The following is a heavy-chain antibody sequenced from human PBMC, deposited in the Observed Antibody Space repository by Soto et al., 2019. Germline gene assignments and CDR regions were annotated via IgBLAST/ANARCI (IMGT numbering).Heavy chain of an antibody. D-gene: IGHD2-2*01. CDR1: GFTFNIYA. V-gene: IGHV3-23*01. CDR2: ISGSGGST. CDR3: AKHLSPYCSSTSCFRGAFDI. Sequence: GGSLRLSCAASGFTFNIYAMNWVRQAPGKGLEWVSIISGSGGSTYYADSVKGRFTISRDNSKYTLWLQMNSLRAEDTAVYYCAKHLSPYCSSTSCFRGAFDIWGQGTMVTVSS. J-gene: IGHJ3*02.